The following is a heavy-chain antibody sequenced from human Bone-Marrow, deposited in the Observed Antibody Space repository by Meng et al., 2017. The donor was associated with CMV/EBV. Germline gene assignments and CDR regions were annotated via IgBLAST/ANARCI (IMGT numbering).Heavy chain of an antibody. D-gene: IGHD6-13*01. CDR3: ARAGYSSSIYFDY. J-gene: IGHJ4*02. CDR2: INTNSGGT. CDR1: GYTFTGYY. Sequence: ASVKVSCKASGYTFTGYYMHWVRQAPGQGLEWMGWINTNSGGTNYAQKFQGRVTMTRDTSISTAYMELSRLRSDDTAVYYCARAGYSSSIYFDYWGQGTLVTVSS. V-gene: IGHV1-2*02.